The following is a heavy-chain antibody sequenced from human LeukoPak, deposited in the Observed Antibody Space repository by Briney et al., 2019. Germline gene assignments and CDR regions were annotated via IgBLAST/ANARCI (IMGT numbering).Heavy chain of an antibody. CDR3: ARDLKPDIVVVPAAEDAFDI. CDR2: IRGSGGTT. V-gene: IGHV3-23*01. D-gene: IGHD2-2*01. CDR1: GFTFSRHA. J-gene: IGHJ3*02. Sequence: HPGGSLRLSCAASGFTFSRHAMSWVRQAPGKGLEWVSAIRGSGGTTYYADSVKGRFTISRDNAKNSLYLQMNSLRAEDTAVYYCARDLKPDIVVVPAAEDAFDIWGQGTMVTVSS.